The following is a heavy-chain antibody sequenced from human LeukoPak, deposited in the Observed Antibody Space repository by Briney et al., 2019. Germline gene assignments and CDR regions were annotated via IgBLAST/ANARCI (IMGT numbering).Heavy chain of an antibody. CDR1: GGSISSHY. V-gene: IGHV4-59*11. Sequence: PSETLSLTCTVSGGSISSHYWSWIRQPPGKGLEWIGYIYYSGSTNYNPSLKSRVTISVDTSKNQFSLKLSSVTAADTAVYYCARGNMIYSSSGGLAYYFDYWGQGTLVTVSS. D-gene: IGHD6-6*01. CDR2: IYYSGST. J-gene: IGHJ4*02. CDR3: ARGNMIYSSSGGLAYYFDY.